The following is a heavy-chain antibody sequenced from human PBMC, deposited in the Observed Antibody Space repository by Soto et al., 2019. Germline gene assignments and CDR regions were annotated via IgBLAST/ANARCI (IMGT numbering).Heavy chain of an antibody. CDR2: IFYNGRT. V-gene: IGHV4-61*01. J-gene: IGHJ6*02. CDR3: TRTKGYCSCVNCPRPNFYYYAMDV. CDR1: GGSVNSGSYY. D-gene: IGHD2-15*01. Sequence: PSETLSLTCTVSGGSVNSGSYYWTWIRQPPGKGLEYIGYIFYNGRTNSNPSLKSRVTISADSSKNQFSLKLRPVTAADTAVYYCTRTKGYCSCVNCPRPNFYYYAMDVWGRGTTVTVSS.